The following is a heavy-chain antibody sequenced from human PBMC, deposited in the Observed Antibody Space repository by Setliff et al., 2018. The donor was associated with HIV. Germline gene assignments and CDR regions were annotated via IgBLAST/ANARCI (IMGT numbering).Heavy chain of an antibody. Sequence: KSSETLSLTCTVSGGSISSYYWSWIRQPPGKGLEWIGYIYYSGSTNYNPSLKSRVTMSVDKSKNQFSLRLSSVTAADTAVYYCVKTIGRYFDIFDNWGQGTLVTVSS. D-gene: IGHD3-9*01. CDR3: VKTIGRYFDIFDN. J-gene: IGHJ4*02. V-gene: IGHV4-59*12. CDR2: IYYSGST. CDR1: GGSISSYY.